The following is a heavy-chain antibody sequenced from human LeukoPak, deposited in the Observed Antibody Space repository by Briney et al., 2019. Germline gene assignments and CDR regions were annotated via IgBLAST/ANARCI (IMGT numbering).Heavy chain of an antibody. CDR2: IYHSGST. D-gene: IGHD2-21*02. Sequence: PSGTLSLTCAVSGGSISSSNWWSWVRQPPGKGLEWIGEIYHSGSTNYNPSLKSRVTISVDKSKNQFSLKLSSVTAADTAVYYCARDFAFCGGDCPPSDHDAFDIWGQGTMVTVSS. CDR3: ARDFAFCGGDCPPSDHDAFDI. J-gene: IGHJ3*02. V-gene: IGHV4-4*02. CDR1: GGSISSSNW.